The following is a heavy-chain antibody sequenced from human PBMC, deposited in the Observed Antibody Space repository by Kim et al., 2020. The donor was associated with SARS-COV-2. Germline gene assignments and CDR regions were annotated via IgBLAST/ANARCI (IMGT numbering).Heavy chain of an antibody. J-gene: IGHJ4*02. CDR3: AKQGQRYSGSYTDY. Sequence: LSLTCAASGFTFGDYAMHWVRQAPGKGLEWVSGISWNSGSIGNAESVKGRFTISRDNAKNSLYLQMNSLRAEDTALYYCAKQGQRYSGSYTDYWGQGTLVTVSS. CDR1: GFTFGDYA. V-gene: IGHV3-9*01. CDR2: ISWNSGSI. D-gene: IGHD1-26*01.